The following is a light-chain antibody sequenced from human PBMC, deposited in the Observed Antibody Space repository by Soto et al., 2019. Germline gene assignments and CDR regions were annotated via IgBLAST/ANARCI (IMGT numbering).Light chain of an antibody. CDR1: QGIGNT. V-gene: IGKV3-15*01. CDR2: GAS. Sequence: EIVITQSPATLSVSPGEGATLSCRASQGIGNTLAWYQQKPGQTPRLLIYGASIRATGVPARCSGSSSRTDFTLTINRLPSEDLAVYYRQHYVNWPLTFGEGTKVDIK. J-gene: IGKJ4*01. CDR3: QHYVNWPLT.